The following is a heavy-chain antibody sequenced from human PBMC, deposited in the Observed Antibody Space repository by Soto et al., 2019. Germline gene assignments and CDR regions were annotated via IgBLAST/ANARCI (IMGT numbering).Heavy chain of an antibody. CDR1: GGTFSSYA. CDR3: ARPATAMGYGMDV. V-gene: IGHV1-69*12. J-gene: IGHJ6*02. D-gene: IGHD5-18*01. Sequence: QVQLVQSGAEVKKPGSSVKVSCKASGGTFSSYAISWVRQAPGQGLEWRGGIIPIFGTANYAQKFQGRVTIGADESTSTAYRELSSLRSEDTAVYYCARPATAMGYGMDVWGQGTTVTVSS. CDR2: IIPIFGTA.